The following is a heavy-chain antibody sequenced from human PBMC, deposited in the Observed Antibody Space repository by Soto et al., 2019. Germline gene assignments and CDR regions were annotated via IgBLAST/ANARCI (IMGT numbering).Heavy chain of an antibody. Sequence: SETLSLTCSVSGDSISSGNKYWSWIRQVPGKGLEWIGYIFSSGTTYYNPSLKSRLTMSLDTSQNQFSLRLASVTDADSAVYYCARVPSPFDYYYAMDVWGQGTTVTVSS. CDR2: IFSSGTT. CDR1: GDSISSGNKY. D-gene: IGHD3-16*01. V-gene: IGHV4-30-4*01. J-gene: IGHJ6*02. CDR3: ARVPSPFDYYYAMDV.